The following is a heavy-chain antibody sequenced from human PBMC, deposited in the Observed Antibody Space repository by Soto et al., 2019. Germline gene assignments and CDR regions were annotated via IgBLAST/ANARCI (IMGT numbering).Heavy chain of an antibody. D-gene: IGHD3-3*01. J-gene: IGHJ3*02. CDR3: AKRRFLEWLLTGHDAFDI. CDR2: ISYDGSNK. V-gene: IGHV3-30*18. Sequence: GGSLRLSCAASGFTFSSYGMHWVRQAPGKGLEWVAVISYDGSNKYYADSVKGRFTISRDNSKNTLYLQMNSLRAEDTAVYYCAKRRFLEWLLTGHDAFDIWGQGTMVTVSS. CDR1: GFTFSSYG.